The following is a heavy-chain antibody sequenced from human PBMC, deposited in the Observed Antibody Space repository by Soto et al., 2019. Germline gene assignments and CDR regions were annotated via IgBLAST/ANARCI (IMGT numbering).Heavy chain of an antibody. CDR1: GGSISSGGYY. D-gene: IGHD2-21*02. Sequence: SETLSLTCTVSGGSISSGGYYWSWIRQHPGKGLEWIGYIYYSGSTYYNPSLKSRVTISVDTSKNQFSLKLSSVTAADTAVYYCARATYCGGDCYSAFDYWGLGTLVTVSS. V-gene: IGHV4-31*03. CDR3: ARATYCGGDCYSAFDY. J-gene: IGHJ4*02. CDR2: IYYSGST.